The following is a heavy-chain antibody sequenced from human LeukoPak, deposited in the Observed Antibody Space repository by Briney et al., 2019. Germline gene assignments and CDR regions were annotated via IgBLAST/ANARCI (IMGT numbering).Heavy chain of an antibody. CDR3: AELGITMIGGV. CDR2: ISNSGDNT. CDR1: GFTFSSYV. Sequence: PGGSLRLSCAASGFTFSSYVMSWVRQAPGKGLVWVSSISNSGDNTYYADSVKGRFSISRDNSKDTLYLQMNSLRAEDTAVYYCAELGITMIGGVWGKGTTVTVSS. D-gene: IGHD3-10*02. V-gene: IGHV3-23*01. J-gene: IGHJ6*04.